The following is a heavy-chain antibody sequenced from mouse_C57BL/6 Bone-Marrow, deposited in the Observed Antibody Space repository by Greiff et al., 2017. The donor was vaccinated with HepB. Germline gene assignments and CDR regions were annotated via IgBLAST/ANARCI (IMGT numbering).Heavy chain of an antibody. CDR2: IRSKSNNYAT. Sequence: EVNVVESGGGLVQPKGSLKLSCAASGFSFNTYAMNWVRQAPGKGLEWVARIRSKSNNYATYYADSVKDRFTISRDDSESMLYLQMNNLKTEDTAMYYCVTDYGDYFDYWGQGTTLTVSS. D-gene: IGHD2-4*01. J-gene: IGHJ2*01. V-gene: IGHV10-1*01. CDR3: VTDYGDYFDY. CDR1: GFSFNTYA.